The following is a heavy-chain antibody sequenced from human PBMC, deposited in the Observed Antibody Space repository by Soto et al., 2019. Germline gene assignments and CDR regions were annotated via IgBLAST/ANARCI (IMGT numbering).Heavy chain of an antibody. V-gene: IGHV3-74*01. CDR2: VNRDGSTT. CDR3: ARSLSTSPDY. D-gene: IGHD2-2*01. CDR1: GFTFSTYW. Sequence: GGSLRLSCAASGFTFSTYWMHWVRQAPGKGLVWVSRVNRDGSTTTYADSVNGRFTVSRDNAKNTLYLQMNSLRADDTAVYYCARSLSTSPDYWGQGTLVTVYS. J-gene: IGHJ4*02.